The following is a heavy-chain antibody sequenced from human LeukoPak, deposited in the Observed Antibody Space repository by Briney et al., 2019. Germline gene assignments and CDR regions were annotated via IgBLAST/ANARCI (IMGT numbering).Heavy chain of an antibody. V-gene: IGHV4-31*03. CDR1: GGSISSGGYY. Sequence: PSETLSLTCTVSGGSISSGGYYWSWIRQHPGKGLEWIGYIYYSGSTYYNPSLKSRVTISVDTSKNQFSLKLSSVTAADTAVYYCARVVPAVPIYYYYYMDVWGKGTTATVSS. D-gene: IGHD2-2*01. CDR3: ARVVPAVPIYYYYYMDV. CDR2: IYYSGST. J-gene: IGHJ6*03.